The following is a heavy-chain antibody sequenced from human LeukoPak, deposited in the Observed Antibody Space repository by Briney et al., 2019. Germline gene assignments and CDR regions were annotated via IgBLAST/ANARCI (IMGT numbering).Heavy chain of an antibody. CDR3: AKVDTAMVWGDGMDV. D-gene: IGHD5-18*01. Sequence: GGSLRPSCAASGFTFSSYAMSWVRQAPGKGLEWVSAISGSGGSTYYADSVKGRFTISRDNSKNTLYLQMNSLRAEDTAVYYCAKVDTAMVWGDGMDVWGQGTTVTVSS. CDR2: ISGSGGST. V-gene: IGHV3-23*01. CDR1: GFTFSSYA. J-gene: IGHJ6*02.